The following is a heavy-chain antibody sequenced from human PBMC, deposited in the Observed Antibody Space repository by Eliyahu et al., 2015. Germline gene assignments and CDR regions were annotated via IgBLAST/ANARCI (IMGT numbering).Heavy chain of an antibody. CDR3: ARESGGYSSSWYVYYYYYGMDV. CDR2: ISAYNGNT. CDR1: GYTFTSYG. Sequence: QVQLVQSGAEVKKPGASVKVSCKASGYTFTSYGISWVRQAPGQGLEWMGWISAYNGNTNYAQKLQGRVTMTTDTSTSTAYMELRSLRSDDTAVYYCARESGGYSSSWYVYYYYYGMDVWGQGTTVTVSS. J-gene: IGHJ6*02. D-gene: IGHD6-13*01. V-gene: IGHV1-18*01.